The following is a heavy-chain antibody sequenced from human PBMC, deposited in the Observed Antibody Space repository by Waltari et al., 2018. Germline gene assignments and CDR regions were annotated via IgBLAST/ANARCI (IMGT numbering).Heavy chain of an antibody. CDR1: GYSISSGSY. CDR2: IYHSGST. Sequence: QVQLQESGPGLVKPSETLSLTCAVSGYSISSGSYWGWIRQPPGTGLEWIGSIYHSGSTYYNPSLKSRVTISVDTSKNQFSLKLSSVTAADTAVYYCARHEGTGTTGNYYYYYYMDVWGKGTTVTVSS. J-gene: IGHJ6*03. D-gene: IGHD1-7*01. V-gene: IGHV4-38-2*01. CDR3: ARHEGTGTTGNYYYYYYMDV.